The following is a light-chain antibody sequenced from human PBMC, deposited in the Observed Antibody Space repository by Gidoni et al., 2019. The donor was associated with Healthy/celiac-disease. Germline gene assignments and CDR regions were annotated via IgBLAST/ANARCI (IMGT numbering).Light chain of an antibody. CDR2: DAS. Sequence: EIVLTQSPATLSLSPGERATLSCRASQSVSSYLAWYQQTPGQAPRLLIYDASNRATDIPARFSGSGSGTDFTLTISSLEPEDFAVYYCQQRSNWYTFGQGTKLEIK. CDR3: QQRSNWYT. V-gene: IGKV3-11*01. CDR1: QSVSSY. J-gene: IGKJ2*01.